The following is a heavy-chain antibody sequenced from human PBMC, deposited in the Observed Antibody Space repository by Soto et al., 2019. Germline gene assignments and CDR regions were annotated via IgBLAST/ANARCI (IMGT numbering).Heavy chain of an antibody. V-gene: IGHV2-26*01. CDR1: GFSLSNARMS. D-gene: IGHD3-10*01. J-gene: IGHJ4*02. CDR3: ARIRGWGWLGPTDY. Sequence: QVTLKESGPVLVKPTETLTLTCTVSGFSLSNARMSVSWIRQPPGKALEWLAHIFSNDAKSYSASLKSRLTIFKDTSKSQVVLTMTNMDPADTATYFCARIRGWGWLGPTDYWGQGTLVTVSS. CDR2: IFSNDAK.